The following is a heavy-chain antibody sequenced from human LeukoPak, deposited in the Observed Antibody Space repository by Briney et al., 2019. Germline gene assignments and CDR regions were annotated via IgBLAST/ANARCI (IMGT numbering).Heavy chain of an antibody. CDR1: GFTFSTFA. Sequence: GGSLRLSCAASGFTFSTFAMIWARQPPGKGLEWVSSIFPSGGEIHYADSVRGRFTISRDNSKSTLSLQMNSLRAEDTAVYYCARAYSGTYGLGYYYMDVWGKGTTVTISS. D-gene: IGHD1-26*01. CDR3: ARAYSGTYGLGYYYMDV. V-gene: IGHV3-23*01. CDR2: IFPSGGEI. J-gene: IGHJ6*03.